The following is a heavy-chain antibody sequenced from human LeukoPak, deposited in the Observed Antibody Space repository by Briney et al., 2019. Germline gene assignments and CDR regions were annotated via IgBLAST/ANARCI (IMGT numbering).Heavy chain of an antibody. CDR3: ARDAYCSRWFPGFFQP. Sequence: GGSLRLSCAAYGFTFSSYEMNWVRQAPGKGLEWVSYISSSGCTIFYADSVRGRFTISRDNAKNSLYLQMSSLRAEDTAVYYSARDAYCSRWFPGFFQPWGQGTLVTVSS. J-gene: IGHJ1*01. CDR2: ISSSGCTI. V-gene: IGHV3-48*03. D-gene: IGHD6-13*01. CDR1: GFTFSSYE.